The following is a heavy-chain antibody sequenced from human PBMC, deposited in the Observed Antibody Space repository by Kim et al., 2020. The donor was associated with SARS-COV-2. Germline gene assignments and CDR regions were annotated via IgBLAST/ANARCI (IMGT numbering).Heavy chain of an antibody. CDR3: ARDGGYVYYYYYGMDV. CDR1: GYTFTSYA. CDR2: INAGNGNT. J-gene: IGHJ6*02. Sequence: ASVKVSCKASGYTFTSYAMHWVRQAPGQRLEWMGWINAGNGNTKYSQKFQGRVTITRDTSASTAYMELSSLRSEDTAVYYCARDGGYVYYYYYGMDVWGQGTTVTVSS. V-gene: IGHV1-3*01. D-gene: IGHD5-12*01.